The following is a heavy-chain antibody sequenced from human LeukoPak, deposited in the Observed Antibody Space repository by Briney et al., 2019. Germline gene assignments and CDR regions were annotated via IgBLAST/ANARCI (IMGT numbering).Heavy chain of an antibody. D-gene: IGHD4-17*01. CDR2: ISYDGSNK. J-gene: IGHJ4*02. CDR3: AKEAGDYDEFPLDY. CDR1: GFTFSSYA. Sequence: GRSLRLSCAASGFTFSSYAMHWVRQAPGKGLEWVAVISYDGSNKYYADSVKGRFTISRDNSKNTLYLQMNSLRAEDTAVYYCAKEAGDYDEFPLDYWGQGTLVTVSS. V-gene: IGHV3-30-3*01.